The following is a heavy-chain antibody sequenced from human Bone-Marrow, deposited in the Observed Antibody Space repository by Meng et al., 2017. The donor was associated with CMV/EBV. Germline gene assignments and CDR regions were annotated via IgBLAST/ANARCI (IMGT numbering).Heavy chain of an antibody. Sequence: GESLKISCAASGFSFSSYSMNWVRQAPGKGLEWVSSISSSSSYIYYAYSVKGRFTISRDNAKNSLYLQMNSLRAEDTAVYYCARAYDFWSTDYYYGMDVWGQGTTVTVSS. CDR3: ARAYDFWSTDYYYGMDV. D-gene: IGHD3-3*01. CDR1: GFSFSSYS. V-gene: IGHV3-21*01. J-gene: IGHJ6*02. CDR2: ISSSSSYI.